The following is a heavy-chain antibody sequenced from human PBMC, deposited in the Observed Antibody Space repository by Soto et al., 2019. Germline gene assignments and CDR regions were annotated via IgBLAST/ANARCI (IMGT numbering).Heavy chain of an antibody. J-gene: IGHJ4*02. CDR3: AREKEWLVPDY. V-gene: IGHV3-21*01. D-gene: IGHD6-19*01. Sequence: EVQLVESGGGLVKPGGSLRLSCAASGFTFSSYSMNWVRQAPGKGLEWVSSISSSSSYIYYADSVKGRFTISRDNAKNSRYLQMNSLRAEDTAVYYCAREKEWLVPDYWGQGTLVTVSS. CDR2: ISSSSSYI. CDR1: GFTFSSYS.